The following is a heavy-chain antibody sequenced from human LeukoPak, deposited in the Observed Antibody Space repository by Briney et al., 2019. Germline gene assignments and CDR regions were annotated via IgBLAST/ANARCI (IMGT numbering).Heavy chain of an antibody. Sequence: GGSLRLSCAASGFTFSDYYMSWLRQAPGKGLEWVSYISSSGSTIYYADSVKGRFTISRDNAKNSLYLQMNSLRAEDTAVYYCARVSGYLPFRPDAFDIWGQGTMVTVSS. J-gene: IGHJ3*02. CDR1: GFTFSDYY. CDR2: ISSSGSTI. V-gene: IGHV3-11*01. CDR3: ARVSGYLPFRPDAFDI. D-gene: IGHD3-3*01.